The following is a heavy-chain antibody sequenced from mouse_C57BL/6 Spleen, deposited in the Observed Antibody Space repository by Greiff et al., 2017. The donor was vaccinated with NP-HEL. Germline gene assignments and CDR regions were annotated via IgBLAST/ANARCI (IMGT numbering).Heavy chain of an antibody. V-gene: IGHV5-4*01. CDR1: GFTFSSYA. J-gene: IGHJ2*01. CDR3: AREQAVFDY. Sequence: EVKLVESGGGLVKPGGSLKLSCAASGFTFSSYAMSWVRQTPEKRLEWVATISDGGSYTYYPDNVKGRFTISRDNAKNNLYLQMSHLESEDTAMYYCAREQAVFDYWGQGTTLTVSS. D-gene: IGHD1-1*01. CDR2: ISDGGSYT.